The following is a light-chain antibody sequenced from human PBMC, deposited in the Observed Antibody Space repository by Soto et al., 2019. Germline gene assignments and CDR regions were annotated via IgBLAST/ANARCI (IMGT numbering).Light chain of an antibody. CDR3: TSYTTSSTLDVV. Sequence: QSALTQPASVSGSPGQSITLSCTGTSSDVGGYDFVSWYQQHPGKAPKLMIYDVNSRPSGVSTRFSGSKSGNTASLTISGLQAEDEADYSCTSYTTSSTLDVVFGGGTKLTVL. CDR2: DVN. CDR1: SSDVGGYDF. V-gene: IGLV2-14*03. J-gene: IGLJ2*01.